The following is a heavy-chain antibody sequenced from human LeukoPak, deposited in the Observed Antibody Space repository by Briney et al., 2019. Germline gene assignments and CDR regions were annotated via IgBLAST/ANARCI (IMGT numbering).Heavy chain of an antibody. V-gene: IGHV3-30-3*01. CDR2: ISYDGSNK. CDR1: GFTFSSYA. J-gene: IGHJ4*02. CDR3: ARAVPDSITGNYFDY. Sequence: GRSLRLSCAASGFTFSSYAMHWVRQAPGKGLEWVAVISYDGSNKYNADSVKGRFTISRDNSKNALHLQMNSLRVEDTAVYYCARAVPDSITGNYFDYWGQGTLVTVSS. D-gene: IGHD3-10*01.